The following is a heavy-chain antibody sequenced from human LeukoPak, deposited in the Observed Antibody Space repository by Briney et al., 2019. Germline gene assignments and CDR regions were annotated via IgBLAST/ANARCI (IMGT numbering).Heavy chain of an antibody. CDR2: IWYDGSNK. Sequence: GRSLRLSCAASGFTFSSYGMHWVRQAPGKGLEWVAVIWYDGSNKYYADSVKGRFTISRDNSKNTLYLQMNSLRAEDTAVYYCARDNPYYDSSGYYNEGIDYWGQGTLVTVSS. CDR3: ARDNPYYDSSGYYNEGIDY. J-gene: IGHJ4*02. CDR1: GFTFSSYG. V-gene: IGHV3-33*01. D-gene: IGHD3-22*01.